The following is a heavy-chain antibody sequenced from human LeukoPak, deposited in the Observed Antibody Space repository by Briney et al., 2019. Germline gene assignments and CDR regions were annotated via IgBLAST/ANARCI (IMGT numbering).Heavy chain of an antibody. CDR3: TTDIVVGATRTTDY. Sequence: GGSLRLSCAASGFTFSNAWMSWVRQAPGKGLEWVGRIKSKTDGGTTDYAAPVKGRFTISRDDSKNTLYLQMNSLKTGDTAVYYCTTDIVVGATRTTDYWGPGTLVTVSS. CDR2: IKSKTDGGTT. D-gene: IGHD1-26*01. J-gene: IGHJ4*02. CDR1: GFTFSNAW. V-gene: IGHV3-15*01.